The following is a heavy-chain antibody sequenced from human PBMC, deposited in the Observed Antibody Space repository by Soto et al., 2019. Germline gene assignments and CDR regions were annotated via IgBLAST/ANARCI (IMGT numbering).Heavy chain of an antibody. CDR2: ITDTGGDA. CDR1: GLTFGSRA. V-gene: IGHV3-23*01. D-gene: IGHD5-12*01. J-gene: IGHJ4*02. CDR3: AKDLRDGYNYFDY. Sequence: EVQLLESGGDLIQPGGSLRLSCVASGLTFGSRAMSWVRQSPGEGLEWVSTITDTGGDAKYADSVRGRFAISRDNSKNTLYLQMNSLRAEDTAVYYCAKDLRDGYNYFDYWGQGTLVTVSS.